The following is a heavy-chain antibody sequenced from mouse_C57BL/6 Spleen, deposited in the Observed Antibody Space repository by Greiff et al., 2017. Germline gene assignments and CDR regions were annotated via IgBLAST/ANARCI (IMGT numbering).Heavy chain of an antibody. J-gene: IGHJ4*01. D-gene: IGHD2-2*01. CDR3: ARDRGIYYGYDDAMDY. CDR1: GYSITSGYY. CDR2: ISYDGSN. Sequence: EVQLVESGPGLVKPSQSLSLTCSVTGYSITSGYYWNWIRQFPGNKLEWMGYISYDGSNNYNPSLKNRISITRDTSKNQFFLKLNSVTTEDTATYNCARDRGIYYGYDDAMDYWGQGTSVTVSS. V-gene: IGHV3-6*01.